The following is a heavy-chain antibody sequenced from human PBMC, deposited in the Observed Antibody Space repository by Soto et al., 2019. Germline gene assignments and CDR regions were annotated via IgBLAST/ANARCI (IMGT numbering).Heavy chain of an antibody. CDR1: GGSISSGGYS. V-gene: IGHV4-30-2*01. D-gene: IGHD3-16*02. CDR3: ARGYDYVWGSYRPSRYFDY. CDR2: IYHSGST. Sequence: PSETLSLTCAVSGGSISSGGYSWSWIRRPPGKGLEWIGYIYHSGSTYYNPSLKSRVTISVDRSKNQFSLKLSSVTAADTAVYYCARGYDYVWGSYRPSRYFDYWGQGTLVTSPQ. J-gene: IGHJ4*02.